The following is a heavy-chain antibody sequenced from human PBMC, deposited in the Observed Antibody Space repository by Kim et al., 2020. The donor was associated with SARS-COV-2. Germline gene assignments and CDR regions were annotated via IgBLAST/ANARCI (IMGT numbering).Heavy chain of an antibody. D-gene: IGHD6-6*01. J-gene: IGHJ4*02. CDR3: AKDGGGQLEAVDY. CDR2: VSGSGGST. CDR1: GFTFSTYA. Sequence: GGSLRLSCAASGFTFSTYAMSWVRQAPGKGLEWVSTVSGSGGSTYYADSVKGRFTISRDNSKNTLYLQMNSLRAEDTAIYYCAKDGGGQLEAVDYWGQGTLVTVSS. V-gene: IGHV3-23*01.